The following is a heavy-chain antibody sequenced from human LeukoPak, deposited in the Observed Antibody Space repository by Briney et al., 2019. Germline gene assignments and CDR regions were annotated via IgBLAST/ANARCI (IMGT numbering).Heavy chain of an antibody. J-gene: IGHJ4*02. D-gene: IGHD6-13*01. Sequence: GGSLRLSCAASGFNFDAYAMHWVRQAPGKGLQWNSLISADGGSTYYADSVKGRFTISRDNSKNSLYLQMNSLTTEDTAFYYCAKDKAGTIVWYGRWAIGLFDYWGQGTLLTVSS. CDR1: GFNFDAYA. CDR2: ISADGGST. CDR3: AKDKAGTIVWYGRWAIGLFDY. V-gene: IGHV3-43*02.